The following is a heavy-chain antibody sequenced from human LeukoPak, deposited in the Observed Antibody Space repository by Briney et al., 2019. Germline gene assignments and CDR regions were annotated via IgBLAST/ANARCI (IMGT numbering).Heavy chain of an antibody. Sequence: PGRSLRLSCAASGFTFSSYGMHWVRQAPGKGLEWVAVISYDGSNKYYADSVKGRFTISRDNSKNTLYLQMNSLRAEDTAVYYCAKGRIAAAGTPYSQCYYYGMDVWGQGTTVTVSS. CDR3: AKGRIAAAGTPYSQCYYYGMDV. V-gene: IGHV3-30*18. CDR1: GFTFSSYG. J-gene: IGHJ6*02. D-gene: IGHD6-13*01. CDR2: ISYDGSNK.